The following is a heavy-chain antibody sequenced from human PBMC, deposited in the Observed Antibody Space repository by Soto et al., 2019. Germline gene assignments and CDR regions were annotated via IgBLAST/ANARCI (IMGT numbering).Heavy chain of an antibody. J-gene: IGHJ3*02. D-gene: IGHD4-17*01. CDR3: ARMDYGDYGGDAFDI. CDR1: GGSFSGYY. Sequence: SETLSLTCAVYGGSFSGYYWSWIRKPPGKGLEWIGEINHSGSTNYNPSLKSRVTISVDTSKNQFSLKLSSVTAADTAVYYCARMDYGDYGGDAFDIWGQGTMVTVSS. CDR2: INHSGST. V-gene: IGHV4-34*01.